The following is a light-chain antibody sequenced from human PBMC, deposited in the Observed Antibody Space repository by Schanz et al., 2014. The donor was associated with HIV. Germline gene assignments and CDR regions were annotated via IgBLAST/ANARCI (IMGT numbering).Light chain of an antibody. CDR3: FLSYNGARV. CDR1: TGAVTHDHY. CDR2: DTS. V-gene: IGLV7-46*01. J-gene: IGLJ2*01. Sequence: QAVVTQEPSVTVSPGGTVTLTCGASTGAVTHDHYPYWFQQKPGHAPKTLIFDTSGKHSWTPARFSGSLLGGKAALTLSGAQPEDEADYYCFLSYNGARVFGGGTKLTVL.